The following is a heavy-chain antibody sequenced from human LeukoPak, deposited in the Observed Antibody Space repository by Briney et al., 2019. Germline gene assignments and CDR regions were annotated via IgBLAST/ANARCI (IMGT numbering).Heavy chain of an antibody. J-gene: IGHJ5*02. Sequence: PGGSLRLSCAASGFTVSSNYMSWVRQAPGKGLEWVSVIYSSGSTYYADSVKGRFTISRDNSKNTLHLQMNTLRAEDTAVYYCARGGAGYSSSWYGGRNWFDPWGQGTLVTVSS. CDR1: GFTVSSNY. CDR3: ARGGAGYSSSWYGGRNWFDP. D-gene: IGHD6-13*01. CDR2: IYSSGST. V-gene: IGHV3-53*01.